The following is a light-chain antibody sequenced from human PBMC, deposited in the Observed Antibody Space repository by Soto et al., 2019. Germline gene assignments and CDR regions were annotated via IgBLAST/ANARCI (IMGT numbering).Light chain of an antibody. J-gene: IGLJ2*01. CDR1: SSNIASNT. V-gene: IGLV1-44*01. CDR3: AACDDSLNGPL. Sequence: QSALTQPPSASGTPGQRVTISCSGSSSNIASNTVNWYQQLPGTAPKLLIYNNNHRPSGVLDRFSGSKSGTSASLAISGLQSEDEADYYCAACDDSLNGPLFGGGTKVTVL. CDR2: NNN.